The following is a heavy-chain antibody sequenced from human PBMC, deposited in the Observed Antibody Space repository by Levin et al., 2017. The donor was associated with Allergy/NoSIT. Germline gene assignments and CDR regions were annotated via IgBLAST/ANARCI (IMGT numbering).Heavy chain of an antibody. CDR3: ASRPPNTIYGPFDY. Sequence: GGSLRLSCAASGLSFTTYPMHWVRQAPGRGLDWVAFISNDGRKKYYADSVKGRFTISRDNSKNTLYLQMDSLRSEDTAMYHCASRPPNTIYGPFDYWGQGTLVTVSS. J-gene: IGHJ4*02. D-gene: IGHD2/OR15-2a*01. V-gene: IGHV3-30*04. CDR2: ISNDGRKK. CDR1: GLSFTTYP.